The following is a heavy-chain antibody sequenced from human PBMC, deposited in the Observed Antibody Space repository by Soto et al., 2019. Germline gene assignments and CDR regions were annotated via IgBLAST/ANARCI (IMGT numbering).Heavy chain of an antibody. CDR1: GFTFSNYW. J-gene: IGHJ4*02. Sequence: GGSLRLSCAGSGFTFSNYWMHWVRQTPGKGLVWVARINTDGGTTSYADSAKGRFTISRDNAMNILYLQMTSLRVEDTAAYHCARQTGLGATNYWGQGTLVTVSS. D-gene: IGHD1-26*01. V-gene: IGHV3-74*01. CDR2: INTDGGTT. CDR3: ARQTGLGATNY.